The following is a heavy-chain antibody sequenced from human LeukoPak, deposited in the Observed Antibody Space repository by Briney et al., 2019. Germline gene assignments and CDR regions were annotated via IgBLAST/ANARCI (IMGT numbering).Heavy chain of an antibody. CDR2: IGPHSTFT. D-gene: IGHD2/OR15-2a*01. CDR3: VREGEGPLSKDFDY. Sequence: ASMKVSCKSSGFTFTDHYIHWVRQGPGQGLEWMGYIGPHSTFTSSPQEFQGRVTMTRDASMSTAYMQLTRLTSDDTAVYYCVREGEGPLSKDFDYWGQGTLVTVSS. J-gene: IGHJ4*02. V-gene: IGHV1-2*02. CDR1: GFTFTDHY.